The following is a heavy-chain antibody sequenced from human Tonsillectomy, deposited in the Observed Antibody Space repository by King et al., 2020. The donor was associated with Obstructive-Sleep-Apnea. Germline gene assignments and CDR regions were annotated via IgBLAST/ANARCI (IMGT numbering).Heavy chain of an antibody. V-gene: IGHV1-69*01. D-gene: IGHD6-6*01. CDR1: GGTFRSYA. CDR3: ARGPSYLSSSRPRNWFDP. J-gene: IGHJ5*02. Sequence: QLVQSGAEVKKPGSSVKVSCKTSGGTFRSYAISWLRQAPGQGLEWMGGIVPMLGTANYAQKFQRRVTITADESSTTAYMELGSLRSEDTAVYYCARGPSYLSSSRPRNWFDPWGQGTLVTVSS. CDR2: IVPMLGTA.